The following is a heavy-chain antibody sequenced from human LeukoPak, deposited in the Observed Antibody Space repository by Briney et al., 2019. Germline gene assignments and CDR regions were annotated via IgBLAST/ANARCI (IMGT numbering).Heavy chain of an antibody. Sequence: ASVKVSCKASGYTFTSYDINWVRQATGQGLEWMGWMNPNSGNTGYVQKFQGRVTMTRNTSISTAYMELSSLRSEDTAVYYCARAPLNDFWSGYLFGYYYYGMDVWGQGTTVTVSS. CDR1: GYTFTSYD. D-gene: IGHD3-3*01. J-gene: IGHJ6*02. V-gene: IGHV1-8*01. CDR3: ARAPLNDFWSGYLFGYYYYGMDV. CDR2: MNPNSGNT.